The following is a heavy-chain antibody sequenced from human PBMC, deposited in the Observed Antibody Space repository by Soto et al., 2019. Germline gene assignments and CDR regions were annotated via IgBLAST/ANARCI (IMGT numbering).Heavy chain of an antibody. J-gene: IGHJ4*02. CDR1: GYTFTSYY. V-gene: IGHV1-46*01. CDR2: INPSGGST. Sequence: ASVKVSCKASGYTFTSYYMQWVRQAPGQGLEWMGIINPSGGSTSYAQKFQGRVTMTRDTSTSTVYMELSSLRSEDTAVYYCALNHRSGYDLDYWGQGTLVTVSS. CDR3: ALNHRSGYDLDY. D-gene: IGHD5-12*01.